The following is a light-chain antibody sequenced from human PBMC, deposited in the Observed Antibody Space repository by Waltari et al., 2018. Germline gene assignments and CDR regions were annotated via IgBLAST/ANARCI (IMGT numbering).Light chain of an antibody. CDR1: QRISTW. J-gene: IGKJ2*01. CDR3: QLYNSYVMYT. V-gene: IGKV1-5*03. CDR2: RAS. Sequence: DIQMSQSPSTLSASVGDRVTITCRASQRISTWLAWYQQKPGKAPKLLISRASTLESGVPSRFAGSGSVTEFTLTISSLQPDDFGTYYCQLYNSYVMYTFGQGTKLDSK.